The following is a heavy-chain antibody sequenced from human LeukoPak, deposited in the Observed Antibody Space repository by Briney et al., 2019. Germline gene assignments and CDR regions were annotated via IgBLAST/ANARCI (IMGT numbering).Heavy chain of an antibody. CDR3: ARDLLGFDP. CDR2: IGGSGTRT. Sequence: GGSLRLSCSASGFTFTTYGMTWVRQAPGKGLEWVSGIGGSGTRTHYADSVKGRFTISRDNSKNTLYLQMNSLRAEDTAVYYCARDLLGFDPWGQGTLVTVSS. CDR1: GFTFTTYG. J-gene: IGHJ5*02. V-gene: IGHV3-23*01.